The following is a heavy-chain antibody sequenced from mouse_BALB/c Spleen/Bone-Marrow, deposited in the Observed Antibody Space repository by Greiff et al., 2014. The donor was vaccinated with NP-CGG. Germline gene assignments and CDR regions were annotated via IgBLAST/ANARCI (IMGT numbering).Heavy chain of an antibody. D-gene: IGHD2-2*01. CDR1: GYTFTDYW. CDR3: AREGYGYQYFDY. V-gene: IGHV1-69*01. J-gene: IGHJ2*01. Sequence: VQLQQSXAELVMPGASVKMSCKASGYTFTDYWMHWVKQRPGQGLEWIGAIDTSDSYTSYNQKFKGKATLTVDESSSTAYMQLSSLTSEDSAVYYCAREGYGYQYFDYWGQGTTLTVSS. CDR2: IDTSDSYT.